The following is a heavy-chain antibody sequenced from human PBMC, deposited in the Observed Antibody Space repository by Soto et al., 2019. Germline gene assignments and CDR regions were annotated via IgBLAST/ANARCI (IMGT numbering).Heavy chain of an antibody. V-gene: IGHV1-69*12. CDR1: GGTFSSYA. Sequence: QVQLVQSGAEVKKPGSSVKVSCKASGGTFSSYAISWVRQAPGQGLEWMGGIIPIFGTANYAQKFQGRVTSTADESTSTAYMELSSLRSEDTGVYYCARDVVAAAGTAGWGQGTLVTVSS. D-gene: IGHD6-13*01. CDR2: IIPIFGTA. CDR3: ARDVVAAAGTAG. J-gene: IGHJ4*02.